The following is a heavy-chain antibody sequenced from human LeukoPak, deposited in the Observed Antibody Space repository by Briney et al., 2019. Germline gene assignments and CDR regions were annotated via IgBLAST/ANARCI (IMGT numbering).Heavy chain of an antibody. V-gene: IGHV4-61*02. J-gene: IGHJ4*02. CDR3: ARGRQVTPFDY. CDR2: IYTSGST. Sequence: SETLSLTCTVSGGSISSGSYYWSWIRQPAGKGLEWIGRIYTSGSTNYNPSLKSRVTMSVDTSKNQFSLKLSSVTAADTAVYYCARGRQVTPFDYWGQGTLVTVSS. D-gene: IGHD4-23*01. CDR1: GGSISSGSYY.